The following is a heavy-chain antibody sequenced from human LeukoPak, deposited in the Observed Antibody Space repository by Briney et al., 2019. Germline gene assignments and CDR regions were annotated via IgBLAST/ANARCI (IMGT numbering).Heavy chain of an antibody. CDR3: ARDDSSGWFDP. CDR1: GGSISSYY. CDR2: IYYSGST. D-gene: IGHD6-19*01. V-gene: IGHV4-59*01. Sequence: PSETLSLTCTVSGGSISSYYWSWIRQPPGKGLEWIGYIYYSGSTNYNPSPKSRVTISVDTSKNQFSLKLSSVTAADTAVYYCARDDSSGWFDPWGQGTLVTVSS. J-gene: IGHJ5*02.